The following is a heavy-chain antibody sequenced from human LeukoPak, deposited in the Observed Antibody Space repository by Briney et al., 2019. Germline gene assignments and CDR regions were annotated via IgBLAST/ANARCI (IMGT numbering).Heavy chain of an antibody. V-gene: IGHV1-2*02. D-gene: IGHD6-13*01. CDR3: ARGQGTAGHRHYDY. Sequence: GGSVTDSFMATVYTLTHYHMHGVRQAPGQGPEGMGWINPNSGGTNYAQKFQSRITMTRDTSISTAYMELSRLRSNDTAVYSCARGQGTAGHRHYDYWGQGTLVTVSS. J-gene: IGHJ4*02. CDR2: INPNSGGT. CDR1: VYTLTHYH.